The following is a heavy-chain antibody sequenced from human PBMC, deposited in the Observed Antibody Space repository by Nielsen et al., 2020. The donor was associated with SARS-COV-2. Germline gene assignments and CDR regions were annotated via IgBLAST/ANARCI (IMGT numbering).Heavy chain of an antibody. Sequence: WVRQAPGQGLEWMGWFNTYTGNPTYAQGFTGRFVFSLDTSVSTAYLQISSLKAEDTAVYYCARDHYDIWGQGTLVTVSS. CDR2: FNTYTGNP. D-gene: IGHD3-9*01. J-gene: IGHJ4*02. V-gene: IGHV7-4-1*02. CDR3: ARDHYDI.